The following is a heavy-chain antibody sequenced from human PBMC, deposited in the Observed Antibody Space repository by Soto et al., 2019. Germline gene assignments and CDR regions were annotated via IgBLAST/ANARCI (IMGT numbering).Heavy chain of an antibody. Sequence: EVQLEESGGGLIEPGGSLRLSCAASGFTFDSFAMNWVRQAPGKGLEWVSSVSGSGSTTYYADSVKGRFIISRDNSKNTLYLHMKSLRVEDTAVYYCAKLGQAFDIWGQGTIVSVSS. V-gene: IGHV3-23*04. D-gene: IGHD3-16*01. CDR1: GFTFDSFA. CDR3: AKLGQAFDI. CDR2: VSGSGSTT. J-gene: IGHJ3*02.